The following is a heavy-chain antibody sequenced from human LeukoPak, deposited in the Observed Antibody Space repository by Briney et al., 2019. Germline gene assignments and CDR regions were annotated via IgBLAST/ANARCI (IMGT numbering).Heavy chain of an antibody. D-gene: IGHD3-3*01. CDR1: GGSISSYY. V-gene: IGHV4-4*07. CDR3: ARDTGKSGYPDY. CDR2: IYSSGII. Sequence: SGTLSLTCTVSGGSISSYYWSWIRQPAGKAPEWIGRIYSSGIINYNPSLKSRVTMSLDDSKNQLSLKLSYVTAADTAVYYCARDTGKSGYPDYWGQGTLVTVSS. J-gene: IGHJ4*02.